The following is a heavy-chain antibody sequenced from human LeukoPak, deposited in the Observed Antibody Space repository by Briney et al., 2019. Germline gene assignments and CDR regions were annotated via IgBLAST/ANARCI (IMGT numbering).Heavy chain of an antibody. Sequence: PGGSLRLSCAAFGFTFSSYAMSWVRQAPGKGLEWVSGIPSSGPITYYADSVKGRFTISRDNSKNTLYLQMNSLTAEDSGIYYCANRVAQHDSWGQGTLVTVSS. V-gene: IGHV3-23*01. D-gene: IGHD3-3*01. CDR3: ANRVAQHDS. J-gene: IGHJ5*02. CDR1: GFTFSSYA. CDR2: IPSSGPIT.